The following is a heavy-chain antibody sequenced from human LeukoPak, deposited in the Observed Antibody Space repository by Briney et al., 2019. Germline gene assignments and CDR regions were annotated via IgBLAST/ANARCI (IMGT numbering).Heavy chain of an antibody. D-gene: IGHD4-17*01. CDR1: GFTFSSYN. CDR3: ATGDYGAFDI. V-gene: IGHV3-21*01. J-gene: IGHJ3*02. CDR2: ITSGSSYI. Sequence: GGSLRLSCAASGFTFSSYNMNWVRQAPGKGLEWVSSITSGSSYIYYADSVKGRFTISRDNAKNSLYLQMNSLRAEDTAVYYCATGDYGAFDIWGQGTMVTVSS.